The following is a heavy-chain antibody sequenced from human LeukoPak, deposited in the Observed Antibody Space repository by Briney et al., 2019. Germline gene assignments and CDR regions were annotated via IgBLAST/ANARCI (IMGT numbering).Heavy chain of an antibody. Sequence: GGSLRLSCAASGFIFDDAGMNWVRQAPGKGLEWVSSISSSSSYIYYADSVKGRFTISRDNAKNSLYLQMNSLRAEDTAVYYCARDGPHYDSSGYDYWGQGTLVTVSS. D-gene: IGHD3-22*01. J-gene: IGHJ4*02. CDR1: GFIFDDAG. CDR2: ISSSSSYI. V-gene: IGHV3-21*01. CDR3: ARDGPHYDSSGYDY.